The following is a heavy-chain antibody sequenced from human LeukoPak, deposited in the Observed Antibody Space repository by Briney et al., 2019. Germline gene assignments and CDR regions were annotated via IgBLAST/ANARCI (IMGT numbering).Heavy chain of an antibody. CDR3: AREASHYYDPSVGAFDI. CDR2: ISYDGSNK. D-gene: IGHD3-22*01. Sequence: PGGSLRLSCAASGFTFSSYAMSWVRQAPGKGLEWVAVISYDGSNKYYADSVKGRFTISRDNSKNTLYLQMNSLRAEDTAVYYCAREASHYYDPSVGAFDIWGQGTMVTVSS. V-gene: IGHV3-30-3*01. J-gene: IGHJ3*02. CDR1: GFTFSSYA.